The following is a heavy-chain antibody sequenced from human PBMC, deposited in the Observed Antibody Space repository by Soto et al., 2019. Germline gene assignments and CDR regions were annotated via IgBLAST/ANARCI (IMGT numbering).Heavy chain of an antibody. D-gene: IGHD2-2*01. CDR2: IYFDGSHK. CDR3: ARDQEGDCITTTCLFYYGMDV. J-gene: IGHJ6*02. Sequence: QVQLVESGGGVVQPGRSLRLSCAASGFTFSSYAMHWVRQAPGKGLEWVAVIYFDGSHKHYADSVKGRFTISRDNSKNRLFVHMNSLRAEDTAVYYCARDQEGDCITTTCLFYYGMDVWGQGTTVTVSS. V-gene: IGHV3-33*01. CDR1: GFTFSSYA.